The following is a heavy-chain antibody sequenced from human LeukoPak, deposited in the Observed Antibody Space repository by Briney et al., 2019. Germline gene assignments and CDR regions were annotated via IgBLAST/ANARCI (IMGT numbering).Heavy chain of an antibody. CDR2: IKTDGSEI. Sequence: AGGSLRLSCAASGFTFSANWMSWVRQAPGKGLEWVANIKTDGSEIYYVDSVKGRFTISRDNAKNSVYLQMNSLGAEDTAVYYCVRKAQTGSHSGPFDIWGQGTLVTVSS. D-gene: IGHD1-26*01. J-gene: IGHJ3*02. CDR1: GFTFSANW. CDR3: VRKAQTGSHSGPFDI. V-gene: IGHV3-7*01.